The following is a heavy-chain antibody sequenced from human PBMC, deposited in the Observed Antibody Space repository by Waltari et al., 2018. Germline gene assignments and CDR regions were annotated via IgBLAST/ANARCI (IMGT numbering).Heavy chain of an antibody. V-gene: IGHV3-72*01. Sequence: EVRLVESGGGLVQPGGSLRLSCAASVFTFSDYYMDWVRQAPGKGVGGVGRSRNEANSYTTIYAASVRGRFTSSRDESEKSLYLQMNSLKTEDTAVYYCARQERGDGEYWCYYYMDVWGKGTTVTVSS. D-gene: IGHD4-17*01. J-gene: IGHJ6*03. CDR2: SRNEANSYTT. CDR1: VFTFSDYY. CDR3: ARQERGDGEYWCYYYMDV.